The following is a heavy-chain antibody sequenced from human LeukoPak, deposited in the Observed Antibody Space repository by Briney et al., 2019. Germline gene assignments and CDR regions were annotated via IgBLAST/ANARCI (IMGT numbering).Heavy chain of an antibody. CDR1: GGSISSYY. Sequence: KASETLSLTCTVSGGSISSYYWSWIRQPPGKGLEWIGYIYYSGSTNYNPSLKSRVTISVDTSKNQFSLKLSSVTAADTAVYYCARQSRGSSSALQHWGQGTLVTVSS. D-gene: IGHD6-13*01. CDR2: IYYSGST. J-gene: IGHJ1*01. V-gene: IGHV4-59*08. CDR3: ARQSRGSSSALQH.